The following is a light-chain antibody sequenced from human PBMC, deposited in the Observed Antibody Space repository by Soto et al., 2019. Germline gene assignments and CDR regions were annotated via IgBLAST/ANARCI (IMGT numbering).Light chain of an antibody. Sequence: DIQMTQSPSTLSASVGDRVTITCRASQSVSTWLAWYQQRPGKPPKLLIYDASSLQSGVPSRFSGSGSGTDFTLTISCLQSEDFATYYCQQYYSYPWTFGQGTKVDIK. V-gene: IGKV1-5*01. CDR1: QSVSTW. CDR3: QQYYSYPWT. J-gene: IGKJ1*01. CDR2: DAS.